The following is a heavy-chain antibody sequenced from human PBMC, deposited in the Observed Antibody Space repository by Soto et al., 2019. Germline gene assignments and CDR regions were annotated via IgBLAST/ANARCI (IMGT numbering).Heavy chain of an antibody. CDR2: IRSDSASSAI. CDR1: GFTFGGSP. CDR3: VLAGCRRTGCYSLDL. V-gene: IGHV3-73*01. Sequence: EAQLVQSGGGLVQPGGSLQLSCAASGFTFGGSPVHWVRQASGKGLERVGRIRSDSASSAIAYAESVRGRFTLSRDDSKNTAYLQVNSLEVDDTALYYCVLAGCRRTGCYSLDLWGQGTLVTVSS. J-gene: IGHJ5*02. D-gene: IGHD2-2*01.